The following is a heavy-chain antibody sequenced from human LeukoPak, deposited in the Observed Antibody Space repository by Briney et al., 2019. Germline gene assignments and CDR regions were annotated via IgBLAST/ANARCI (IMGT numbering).Heavy chain of an antibody. D-gene: IGHD6-13*01. CDR1: GFTFDDYA. J-gene: IGHJ4*02. CDR3: AKDFVGGQLVPTGIDY. V-gene: IGHV3-9*01. Sequence: GRSLRLSCAASGFTFDDYAMHWVRQAPGKGLEWVSGISWNSGSIGYADSVKGRFTISRDNAKNSLYLQMNSLRAEDTALYYCAKDFVGGQLVPTGIDYWGQGTLVTVSS. CDR2: ISWNSGSI.